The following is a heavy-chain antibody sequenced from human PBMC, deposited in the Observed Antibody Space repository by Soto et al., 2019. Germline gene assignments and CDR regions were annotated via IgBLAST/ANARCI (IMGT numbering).Heavy chain of an antibody. Sequence: SETPSLTCTVSGAYISGFYWSWIRKSAGKGLEWIGRIYATGTTDYNPSLKSRVMMSVDTSKKQFSLKLRSVTAADTAVYYCVRDGTKTLRDWFDPWGQGISVTVSS. V-gene: IGHV4-4*07. CDR3: VRDGTKTLRDWFDP. CDR1: GAYISGFY. CDR2: IYATGTT. D-gene: IGHD1-1*01. J-gene: IGHJ5*02.